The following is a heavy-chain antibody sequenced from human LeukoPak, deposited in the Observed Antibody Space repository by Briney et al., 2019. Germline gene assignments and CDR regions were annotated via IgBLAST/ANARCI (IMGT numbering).Heavy chain of an antibody. D-gene: IGHD3-22*01. Sequence: PSETLSLTCTVSGGSISSSSHYWGWIRQPPGKALEWIGSIFYSGATYYNASLKSRLTISVDTSKNQFSLNLRSVTAADTAVYYCARVPYDKYYDTSGNLWIGDYYFDYWGQGTLVTVSS. J-gene: IGHJ4*02. CDR1: GGSISSSSHY. CDR2: IFYSGAT. CDR3: ARVPYDKYYDTSGNLWIGDYYFDY. V-gene: IGHV4-39*07.